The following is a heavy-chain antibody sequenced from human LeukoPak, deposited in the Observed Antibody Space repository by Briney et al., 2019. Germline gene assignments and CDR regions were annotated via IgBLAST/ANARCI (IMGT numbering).Heavy chain of an antibody. CDR3: AREGVGYYDL. Sequence: GGSLRLSCAASGFTFRSHWMHWVRQVPGKGLVWVSRINRDGSSTNYADAVKGRFTISRDNAKNTLYLQMNSLRAEDTAVYYCAREGVGYYDLWGQGTLVTVSS. V-gene: IGHV3-74*01. J-gene: IGHJ4*02. D-gene: IGHD3-22*01. CDR2: INRDGSST. CDR1: GFTFRSHW.